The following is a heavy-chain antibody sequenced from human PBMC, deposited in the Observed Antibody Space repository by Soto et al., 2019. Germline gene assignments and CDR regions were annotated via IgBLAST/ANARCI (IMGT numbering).Heavy chain of an antibody. J-gene: IGHJ4*02. D-gene: IGHD3-16*01. Sequence: XXSLRLSFAASGFTFSSYWMRWVLQAPGKGLEWVANIKQDGSEKYYVDSVKGRFTISRDNAKNSLYLQMNSLRAEDTAVYYCARDFLRRGGRFDYWGQGTLVTVSS. CDR1: GFTFSSYW. CDR2: IKQDGSEK. CDR3: ARDFLRRGGRFDY. V-gene: IGHV3-7*01.